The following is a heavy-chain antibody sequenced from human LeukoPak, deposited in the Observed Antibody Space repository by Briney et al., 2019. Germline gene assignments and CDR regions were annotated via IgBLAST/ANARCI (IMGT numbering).Heavy chain of an antibody. D-gene: IGHD5-24*01. CDR2: ISGSGDNT. Sequence: PGGSLRLSCAASGFTFSSYAMSWVRQAPGKGLEWVSGISGSGDNTYYADSVKGRFTISGDNSKNTLYVQVNSLGTEDTAAYYCARGAGYNYPYYFDYWGQGTLVTVSS. V-gene: IGHV3-23*01. CDR3: ARGAGYNYPYYFDY. J-gene: IGHJ4*02. CDR1: GFTFSSYA.